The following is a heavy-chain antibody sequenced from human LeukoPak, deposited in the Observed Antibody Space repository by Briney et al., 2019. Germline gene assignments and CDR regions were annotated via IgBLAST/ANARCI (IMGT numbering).Heavy chain of an antibody. CDR3: ARHVVPAAPLNWNYGSWFDP. CDR1: GGSFSGYY. V-gene: IGHV4-34*01. CDR2: INHSGST. Sequence: SETLSLTCAVYGGSFSGYYWSWIRQPPGKGLEWIGEINHSGSTNYNPSLKSRVTISVDTSKNQFSLKLSSVTAADTAVYYCARHVVPAAPLNWNYGSWFDPWGQGTLVTVSS. D-gene: IGHD2-2*01. J-gene: IGHJ5*02.